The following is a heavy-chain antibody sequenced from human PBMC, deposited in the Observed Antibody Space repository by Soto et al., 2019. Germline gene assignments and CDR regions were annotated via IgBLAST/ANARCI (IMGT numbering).Heavy chain of an antibody. CDR3: ARIRLSHQRDGYNPAAY. Sequence: SGPTLVNPTQTLTLTCTFSGFSLSTSGMCVSWIRQPPGKALEWLALIDWDDDKYYSTSLKTRLTISKDTSKNQVVLTMTNMDPVDTATYYCARIRLSHQRDGYNPAAYWGQGTLVTVSS. V-gene: IGHV2-70*01. CDR2: IDWDDDK. D-gene: IGHD5-12*01. J-gene: IGHJ4*02. CDR1: GFSLSTSGMC.